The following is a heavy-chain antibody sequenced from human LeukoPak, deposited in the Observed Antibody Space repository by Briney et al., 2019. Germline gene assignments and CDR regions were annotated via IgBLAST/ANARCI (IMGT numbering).Heavy chain of an antibody. CDR3: ARVDSGYDSVDY. V-gene: IGHV3-7*03. D-gene: IGHD5-12*01. CDR1: GFTVSSNY. CDR2: IKQDGSEK. J-gene: IGHJ4*02. Sequence: PGGSLRLSCAASGFTVSSNYMSWVRQAPGKGLEWVANIKQDGSEKYYVDSVKGRFTISRDNAKNSLYLQMNSLRAEDTAVYYCARVDSGYDSVDYWGQGTLVTVSS.